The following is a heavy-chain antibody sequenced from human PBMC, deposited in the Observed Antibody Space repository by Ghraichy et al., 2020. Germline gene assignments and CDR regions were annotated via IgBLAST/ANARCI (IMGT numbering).Heavy chain of an antibody. D-gene: IGHD2/OR15-2a*01. V-gene: IGHV3-23*01. CDR3: SKAPGDFYYYFAY. CDR2: ISGSGGTT. J-gene: IGHJ4*01. CDR1: GFTFSSYA. Sequence: GGSLRLSCAASGFTFSSYAMSWVRLAPGKGLEWVSTISGSGGTTYYADSVTGRFTISRDNSKNTLYLQMNSLRAEDTALYYCSKAPGDFYYYFAYWGQEPWSPSPQ.